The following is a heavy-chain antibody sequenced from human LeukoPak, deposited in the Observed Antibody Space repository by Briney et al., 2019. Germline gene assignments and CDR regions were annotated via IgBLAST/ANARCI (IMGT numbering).Heavy chain of an antibody. CDR2: INPNSGGT. V-gene: IGHV1-2*02. Sequence: GASVKVSCKASGYTFTGYYMHWVRQAPGQGLEWMGWINPNSGGTNYARKFQGRVTMTRDTSISTAYMELSRLRSDDTAVYYCARDLTYYDSSGYYLDWFDPWGQGTLVTVSS. D-gene: IGHD3-22*01. CDR3: ARDLTYYDSSGYYLDWFDP. CDR1: GYTFTGYY. J-gene: IGHJ5*02.